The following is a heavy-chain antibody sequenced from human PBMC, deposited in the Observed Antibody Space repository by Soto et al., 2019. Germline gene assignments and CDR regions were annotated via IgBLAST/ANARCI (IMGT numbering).Heavy chain of an antibody. CDR1: GFTFSSYG. J-gene: IGHJ4*02. CDR2: ISYDGSNK. CDR3: AKSEGGLLWFGEMVDY. Sequence: QVQLVESGGGVVQPGRSLRLSCAASGFTFSSYGMHWVRQAPGKGLEWVAVISYDGSNKYYADSVKGRFTISRDNSKNTLYLRMNSLRAEDTAVYYCAKSEGGLLWFGEMVDYWGQGTLVTVSS. D-gene: IGHD3-10*01. V-gene: IGHV3-30*18.